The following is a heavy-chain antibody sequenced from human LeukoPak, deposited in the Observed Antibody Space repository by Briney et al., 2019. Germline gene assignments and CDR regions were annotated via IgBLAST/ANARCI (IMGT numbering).Heavy chain of an antibody. V-gene: IGHV1-18*01. Sequence: ASVKVSCKASGYTFTSYGISWVRQAPGQGREWMGWIGAYNGNTNYAQKLQGRVTMTTDTSTSTAYMELRSLRSDDTAVYYCARLYDYVWGSYRYTGMDYFDYWGQGTLVTVSS. CDR2: IGAYNGNT. J-gene: IGHJ4*02. CDR1: GYTFTSYG. CDR3: ARLYDYVWGSYRYTGMDYFDY. D-gene: IGHD3-16*02.